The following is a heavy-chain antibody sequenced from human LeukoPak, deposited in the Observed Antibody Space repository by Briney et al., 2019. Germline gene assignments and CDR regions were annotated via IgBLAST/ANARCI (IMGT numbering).Heavy chain of an antibody. Sequence: PGGSLRLSCAASGFTFSTYSMTWVRQAPGKGLEWVSYISSRRTTIYYADSMRGRFTISRDNAKNSLYLQVNSLRVEDTALYYCAREAVAGRGFDYWGQGALVTVSS. CDR1: GFTFSTYS. D-gene: IGHD6-19*01. CDR3: AREAVAGRGFDY. CDR2: ISSRRTTI. V-gene: IGHV3-48*01. J-gene: IGHJ4*02.